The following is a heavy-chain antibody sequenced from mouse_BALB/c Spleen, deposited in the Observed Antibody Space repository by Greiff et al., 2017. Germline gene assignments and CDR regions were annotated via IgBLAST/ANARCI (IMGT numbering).Heavy chain of an antibody. CDR2: IWWDDNK. J-gene: IGHJ4*01. V-gene: IGHV8-8*01. Sequence: QVTLKVSGPGILQPSQTLSLTCSFSGLSLSTSGMGVGWIRQPSGTGLEWLAHIWWDDNKRYNPALKSRLTISKDTPSNQVFLKLASVDTADTATYYCARMAGSSYAMEYWGEGTSVTVSS. D-gene: IGHD1-1*01. CDR1: GLSLSTSGMG. CDR3: ARMAGSSYAMEY.